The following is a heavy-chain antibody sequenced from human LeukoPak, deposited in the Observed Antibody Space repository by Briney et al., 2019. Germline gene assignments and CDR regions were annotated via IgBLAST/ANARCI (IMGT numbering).Heavy chain of an antibody. Sequence: GASVKVSCKASGYTFTSYDINWVRQATGQGLEWMGWISAYNGNTNYAQKLQGRVTMTTDTSTSTAYMELRSLRSDDTAVYYCARAYCGGDCPIDYWGQGTLVIVSS. CDR1: GYTFTSYD. CDR3: ARAYCGGDCPIDY. J-gene: IGHJ4*02. D-gene: IGHD2-21*02. CDR2: ISAYNGNT. V-gene: IGHV1-18*01.